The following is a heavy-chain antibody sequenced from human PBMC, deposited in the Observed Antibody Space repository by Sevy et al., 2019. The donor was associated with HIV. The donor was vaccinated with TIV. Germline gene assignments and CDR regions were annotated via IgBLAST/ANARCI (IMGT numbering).Heavy chain of an antibody. J-gene: IGHJ4*02. CDR2: IRSKAYGGTT. Sequence: GGSLRLSCTASGFTFGDYAMSWFRQAPGKGLEWVGFIRSKAYGGTTEHAASVKGRFTISRDDSKSIAYLQMNSLKTEDTAVYYCTRDGYSGSSFDYWGQGTLVTVSS. D-gene: IGHD1-26*01. V-gene: IGHV3-49*03. CDR1: GFTFGDYA. CDR3: TRDGYSGSSFDY.